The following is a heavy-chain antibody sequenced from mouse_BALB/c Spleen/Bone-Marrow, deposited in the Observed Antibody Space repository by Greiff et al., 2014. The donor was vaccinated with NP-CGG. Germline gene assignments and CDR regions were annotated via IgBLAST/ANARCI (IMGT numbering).Heavy chain of an antibody. Sequence: DLVKPGASVKLSCKASGYTFTNFWINWIKQRPGQGLEWIGRIAPGTGTTYYNEMFKGKATLTVDTSSSTAYIQLSSLSAEDSAVYFGARYDYVMDYWGQGTSVTVSS. CDR1: GYTFTNFW. CDR2: IAPGTGTT. J-gene: IGHJ4*01. CDR3: ARYDYVMDY. D-gene: IGHD2-3*01. V-gene: IGHV1S41*01.